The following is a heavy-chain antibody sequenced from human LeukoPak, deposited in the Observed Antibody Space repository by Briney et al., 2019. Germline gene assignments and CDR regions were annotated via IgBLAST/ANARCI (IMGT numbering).Heavy chain of an antibody. Sequence: TGGSLRLSCAASGFTFSDHYMDWVCQAPGNGLEWDGRIRNKADSYTTGYAASVKGRFTISRDDSKNSLYLQMNSLKTEDTAFYYCTTHSLTGPNFDYWGQGTLVTVSS. CDR1: GFTFSDHY. J-gene: IGHJ4*02. CDR2: IRNKADSYTT. V-gene: IGHV3-72*01. CDR3: TTHSLTGPNFDY. D-gene: IGHD3-9*01.